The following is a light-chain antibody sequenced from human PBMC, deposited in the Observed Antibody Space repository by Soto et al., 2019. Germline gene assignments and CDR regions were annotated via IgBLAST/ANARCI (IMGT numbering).Light chain of an antibody. Sequence: RQSPATLSVYPGEGATLSCRASQGISSYLAWYQQKPGKAPKLLIYAASTLQSGVPSRFSGSGSGTEFTLTISSLQPEDFATYYCQQLNSYQITFGQGTRLEIK. CDR1: QGISSY. V-gene: IGKV1-9*01. J-gene: IGKJ5*01. CDR2: AAS. CDR3: QQLNSYQIT.